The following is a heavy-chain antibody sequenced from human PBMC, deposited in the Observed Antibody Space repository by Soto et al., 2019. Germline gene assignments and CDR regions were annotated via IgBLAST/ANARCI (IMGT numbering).Heavy chain of an antibody. CDR3: ARXRSXXXVTD. Sequence: QVQLQESGPGLVKPSQTLSLTCTVFGGSVSSGDDYWSWIRQPPGKGLEWIGSVSYSGETDYNPSHKSRIALFVDTAMNQFSLRVSSVTDADTAVYYCARXRSXXXVTDWGQGTLVTVSS. D-gene: IGHD4-4*01. CDR1: GGSVSSGDDY. J-gene: IGHJ4*02. CDR2: VSYSGET. V-gene: IGHV4-30-4*01.